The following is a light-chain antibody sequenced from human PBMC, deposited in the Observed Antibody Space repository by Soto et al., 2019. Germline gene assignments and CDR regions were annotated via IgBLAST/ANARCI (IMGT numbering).Light chain of an antibody. Sequence: DFQMTQSPSTLSASVGDRVTITCRASQSISSWLAWYQQKPGKAPKLLIYKASSLESGVPSRFSGSGSGIEFTLTISSLQPDDFATYYCQQYNSYWTFGQGTKV. CDR3: QQYNSYWT. CDR1: QSISSW. CDR2: KAS. V-gene: IGKV1-5*03. J-gene: IGKJ1*01.